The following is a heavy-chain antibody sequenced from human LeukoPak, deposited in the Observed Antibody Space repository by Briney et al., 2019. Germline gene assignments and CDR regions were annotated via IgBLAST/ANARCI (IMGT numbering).Heavy chain of an antibody. J-gene: IGHJ4*02. CDR3: AKVGPQWLVLDY. V-gene: IGHV3-30*18. D-gene: IGHD6-19*01. CDR1: GFTFSSYG. CDR2: ISYDGTNT. Sequence: GGSLRLSCAASGFTFSSYGLHWVRQAPGKGLEWVAIISYDGTNTYHADSVKGRFTISRDNSKNTLYLQMNSLRAEDTAVYYCAKVGPQWLVLDYWGQGTVATVSS.